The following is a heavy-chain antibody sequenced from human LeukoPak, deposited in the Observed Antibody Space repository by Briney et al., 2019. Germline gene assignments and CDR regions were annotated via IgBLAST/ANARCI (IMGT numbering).Heavy chain of an antibody. CDR3: ARVEMATITATYYFDY. V-gene: IGHV3-11*05. CDR2: ISSSSSYT. J-gene: IGHJ4*02. D-gene: IGHD5-24*01. Sequence: GGSLRLSCAASGFTFSDYYMSWIRQAPGKGLEWDSYISSSSSYTNYADSVKGRFTISRDNAKNSLYLQMNSLRAEDTAVYYCARVEMATITATYYFDYWGQGTLVTVSS. CDR1: GFTFSDYY.